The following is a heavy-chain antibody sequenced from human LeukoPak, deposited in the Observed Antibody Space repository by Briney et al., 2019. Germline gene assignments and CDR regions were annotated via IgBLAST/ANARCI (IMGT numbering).Heavy chain of an antibody. Sequence: GGSLRPSCAASGFTFSSYAMHWVRQAPGKGLEWVAVISYDGSNKYYADSVKGRFTISRDNSKNTLYLQMNSLRAEDTAVYYCAREPRAPYYYDSSGYLASDFDYWGQGTLVTVSS. J-gene: IGHJ4*02. CDR3: AREPRAPYYYDSSGYLASDFDY. V-gene: IGHV3-30-3*01. CDR1: GFTFSSYA. CDR2: ISYDGSNK. D-gene: IGHD3-22*01.